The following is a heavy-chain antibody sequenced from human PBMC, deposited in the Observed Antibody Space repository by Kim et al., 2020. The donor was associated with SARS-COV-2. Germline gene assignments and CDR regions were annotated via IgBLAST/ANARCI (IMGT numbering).Heavy chain of an antibody. CDR1: GRSISSYY. CDR2: IYYSGST. D-gene: IGHD3-10*01. Sequence: SETLSLTCTVSGRSISSYYWSWIRQPPGKGLEWIGYIYYSGSTNYNPSLKSRVTISVDTSKNQFSLKLSSVTAADTAVYYCARRPQPITMVRGVTEGSDAFDIWGQGTMVTVSS. J-gene: IGHJ3*02. CDR3: ARRPQPITMVRGVTEGSDAFDI. V-gene: IGHV4-59*08.